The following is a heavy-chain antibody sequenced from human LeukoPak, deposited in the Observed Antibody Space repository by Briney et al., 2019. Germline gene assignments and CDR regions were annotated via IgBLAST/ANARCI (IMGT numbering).Heavy chain of an antibody. Sequence: GGSLRLSCAASGFTFSSYSMNWVRQAPGKGLEWVSYISSSSSTIYYADSVKGRFTFSRDNAKNSLYLQMNSLRAEDTAVYYCARMDSTIAAAGPHFDYWGQGTLVTVSS. J-gene: IGHJ4*02. CDR2: ISSSSSTI. D-gene: IGHD6-13*01. CDR3: ARMDSTIAAAGPHFDY. V-gene: IGHV3-48*01. CDR1: GFTFSSYS.